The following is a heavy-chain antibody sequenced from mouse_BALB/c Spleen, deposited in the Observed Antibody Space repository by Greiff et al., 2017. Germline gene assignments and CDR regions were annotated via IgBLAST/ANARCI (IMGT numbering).Heavy chain of an antibody. V-gene: IGHV1S137*01. Sequence: QVQLLQSGAELVRPGVSVKLSCKGSGYTFTDYAMYWVKQSPAKSLEWIGVISTYYGDASYNQKFTGRATMTVDKSSSTAYMELARLTSEESAIYYCASEGYGNLFAYWGQGTLVTVSA. D-gene: IGHD2-10*02. CDR3: ASEGYGNLFAY. CDR1: GYTFTDYA. J-gene: IGHJ3*01. CDR2: ISTYYGDA.